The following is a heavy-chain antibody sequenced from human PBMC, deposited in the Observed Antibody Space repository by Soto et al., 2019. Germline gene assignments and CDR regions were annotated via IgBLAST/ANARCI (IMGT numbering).Heavy chain of an antibody. CDR3: ARAHSSSWSAPYYYGMDV. V-gene: IGHV3-33*01. D-gene: IGHD6-13*01. Sequence: PGGSLRLSCAAPGFTFSSYGMHWVRQAPGKGLEWVAVIWYDGSNKYYPGSVKGRFTISRENAKNSLYLQMNSLRAGDTAVYYCARAHSSSWSAPYYYGMDVWGQGTTVTVSS. J-gene: IGHJ6*02. CDR2: IWYDGSNK. CDR1: GFTFSSYG.